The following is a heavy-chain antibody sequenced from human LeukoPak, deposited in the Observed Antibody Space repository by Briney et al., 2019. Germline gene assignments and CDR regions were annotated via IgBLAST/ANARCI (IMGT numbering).Heavy chain of an antibody. CDR2: ISGSGGAT. Sequence: GGSLRLSCIGSGFRFSSYAMSWVRQAPGKGLEWVSGISGSGGATYYIDSAKGRFSISRDNSKSTLYLRMTSLRAEDTAVYYCAKDYGDFGSSYFCAFDVWGPGTIVSVSS. CDR3: AKDYGDFGSSYFCAFDV. D-gene: IGHD3-3*01. CDR1: GFRFSSYA. J-gene: IGHJ3*01. V-gene: IGHV3-23*01.